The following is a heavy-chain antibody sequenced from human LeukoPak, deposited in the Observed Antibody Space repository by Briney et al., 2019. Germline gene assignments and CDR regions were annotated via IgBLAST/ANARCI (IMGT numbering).Heavy chain of an antibody. CDR3: ARDRSSQYCSSTSCHRRGAFDI. D-gene: IGHD2-2*01. V-gene: IGHV4-4*07. CDR1: GGSISSYY. J-gene: IGHJ3*02. Sequence: SETLSLTCTVSGGSISSYYWSWIRQPAGKGLEWIGRIYTSGSTNYNPSLKSRVTMSVDTSKNQFSLKLSSVTAADTAVYYCARDRSSQYCSSTSCHRRGAFDIWGQGTMVTVSS. CDR2: IYTSGST.